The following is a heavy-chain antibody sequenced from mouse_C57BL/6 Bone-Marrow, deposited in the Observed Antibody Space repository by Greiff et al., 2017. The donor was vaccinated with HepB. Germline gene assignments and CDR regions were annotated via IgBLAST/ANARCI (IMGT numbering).Heavy chain of an antibody. Sequence: VKLVESGPGLVQPSQSLSITCTVSGFSLTSYGVHWVRQSPGKGLEWLGVIWRGGSTDYNAAFMSRLSITKDNSKSQVFFKMNSLQADDTAIYYCATLRSTMEGFAYWGQGTLVTVSA. V-gene: IGHV2-5*01. CDR1: GFSLTSYG. CDR3: ATLRSTMEGFAY. J-gene: IGHJ3*01. D-gene: IGHD2-1*01. CDR2: IWRGGST.